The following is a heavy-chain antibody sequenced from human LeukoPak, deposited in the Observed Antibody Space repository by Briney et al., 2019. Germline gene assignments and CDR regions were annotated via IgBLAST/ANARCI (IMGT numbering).Heavy chain of an antibody. CDR2: IYTTGST. CDR1: GGSISSYY. Sequence: SETLSLTCTVSGGSISSYYWTWIRQPAGKGLEWIGRIYTTGSTNYNPSLNSRVTMSVDTSKNQFSLKLSSVTAADTAVYYCARRIAVAGKAGFDYWGQGTLVTVSS. CDR3: ARRIAVAGKAGFDY. J-gene: IGHJ4*02. V-gene: IGHV4-4*07. D-gene: IGHD6-19*01.